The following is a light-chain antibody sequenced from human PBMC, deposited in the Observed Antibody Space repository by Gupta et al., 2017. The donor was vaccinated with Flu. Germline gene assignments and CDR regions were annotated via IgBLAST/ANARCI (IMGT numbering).Light chain of an antibody. CDR2: DAS. J-gene: IGKJ5*01. V-gene: IGKV3-11*01. Sequence: GERATLSCRASQGISNYLAWYQQKPGLAPRLLIYDASSRVTGIPARFSGSGSVTDFTLTISSLEPEDVAVYYCQQCSKWPPTFGQGTRLEIK. CDR3: QQCSKWPPT. CDR1: QGISNY.